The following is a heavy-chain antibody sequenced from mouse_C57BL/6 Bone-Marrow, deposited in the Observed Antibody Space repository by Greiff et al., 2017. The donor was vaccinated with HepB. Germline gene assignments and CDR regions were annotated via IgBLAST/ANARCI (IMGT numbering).Heavy chain of an antibody. Sequence: EVQLVESGPGMVKPSQSLSLTCTVTGYSITSGYDWHWIRHFPGNKLEWMGYISYSGSTNYNPSLKSRISITHDTSKNHVFLKLNSVTTEDTATYYCARENYYGSRGYWYFDVWGTGTTVTVSS. CDR1: GYSITSGYD. D-gene: IGHD1-1*01. CDR3: ARENYYGSRGYWYFDV. V-gene: IGHV3-1*01. J-gene: IGHJ1*03. CDR2: ISYSGST.